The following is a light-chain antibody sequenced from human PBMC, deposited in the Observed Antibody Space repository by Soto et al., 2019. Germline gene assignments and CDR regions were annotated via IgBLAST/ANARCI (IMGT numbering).Light chain of an antibody. CDR2: DAS. CDR1: QSVSGW. V-gene: IGKV1-5*01. CDR3: QQYETFSGT. J-gene: IGKJ1*01. Sequence: IHITQSPYTLSDTGGDTVTVTCRDSQSVSGWLAWYQQKPGEAPKLLIYDASALPRGVPSRFSGSGSGTKFTLTIASLQPDDFATYYCQQYETFSGTVGPGTKVDIK.